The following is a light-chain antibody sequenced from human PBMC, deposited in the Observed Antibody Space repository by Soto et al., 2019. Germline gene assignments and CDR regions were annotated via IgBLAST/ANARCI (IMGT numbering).Light chain of an antibody. Sequence: DIVMTQSPDSLAVSLGERATINCKSSQSVLYSSNNKNYLAWYQQKPGQPPKLLLYWASTRESGVPDRFSGSGSGTDFPLTICSLQAEDVAVYYCQQYYSTPLTFGQGTRLEIK. V-gene: IGKV4-1*01. CDR1: QSVLYSSNNKNY. CDR2: WAS. CDR3: QQYYSTPLT. J-gene: IGKJ5*01.